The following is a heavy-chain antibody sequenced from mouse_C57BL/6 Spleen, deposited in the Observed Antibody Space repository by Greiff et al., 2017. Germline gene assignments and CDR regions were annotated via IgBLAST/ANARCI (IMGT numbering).Heavy chain of an antibody. CDR2: IDPSDSET. CDR3: ARKGVLGNAMDY. D-gene: IGHD3-3*01. V-gene: IGHV1-52*01. J-gene: IGHJ4*01. CDR1: GYTFTSYW. Sequence: QVQLQQPGAELVRPGSSVKLSCKASGYTFTSYWMHWVKQRPIQGLEWIGNIDPSDSETPYNQKFKDKATLTVDKSSSTAYMQLSSLTSEDSAVYYCARKGVLGNAMDYWGQGTSVTGSS.